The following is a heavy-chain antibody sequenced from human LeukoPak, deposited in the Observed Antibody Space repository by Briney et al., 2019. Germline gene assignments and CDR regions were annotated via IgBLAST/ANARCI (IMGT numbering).Heavy chain of an antibody. CDR1: GFTFSSYW. Sequence: GGSLRLSCAASGFTFSSYWMSWVRQAPGKGLEWVANIKQDGSEKYYVDSVKGRFTISRDNAKNSLYLQMNSLRAEDTAVYYCAKRMVTGTSSSNPPLDYWGQGTLVTVPS. CDR3: AKRMVTGTSSSNPPLDY. V-gene: IGHV3-7*03. J-gene: IGHJ4*02. CDR2: IKQDGSEK. D-gene: IGHD2-2*01.